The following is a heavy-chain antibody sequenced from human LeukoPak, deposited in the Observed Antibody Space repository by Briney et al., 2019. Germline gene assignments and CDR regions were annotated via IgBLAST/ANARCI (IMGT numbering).Heavy chain of an antibody. D-gene: IGHD3-10*01. CDR3: ARGKVWFGELLV. Sequence: PGGSLRLSCAASGFTFSSYSMNWVRQAPGKGLEGGSTISSSSSYIYYADSVKGRFTISRDNAKNSLYLQMNSLRAEDTAVYYCARGKVWFGELLVWGQRALVTVSS. J-gene: IGHJ4*02. CDR2: ISSSSSYI. V-gene: IGHV3-21*01. CDR1: GFTFSSYS.